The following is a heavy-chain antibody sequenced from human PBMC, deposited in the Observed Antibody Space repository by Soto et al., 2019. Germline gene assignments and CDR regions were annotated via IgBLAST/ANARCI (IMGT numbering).Heavy chain of an antibody. CDR3: ARSWVFDY. V-gene: IGHV1-3*01. CDR1: GYTFTDYV. J-gene: IGHJ4*02. Sequence: QVQLVQSGAEMKKPGASLKVSCKSSGYTFTDYVIHWVRQSPGQGLEWMGWINAGYGDTKYSQRFQGRVTITRDTSASIAYMDLTSLRSEDTAVYYCARSWVFDYWGQGPLVTVSS. D-gene: IGHD7-27*01. CDR2: INAGYGDT.